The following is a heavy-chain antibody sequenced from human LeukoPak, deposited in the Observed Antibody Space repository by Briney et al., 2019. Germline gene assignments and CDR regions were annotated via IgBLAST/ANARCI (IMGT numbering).Heavy chain of an antibody. Sequence: SETLSLTCAVYGGCFSGYYWSWIRQPPGKGLEWIGEINHSGSTNYNPSLKGRVTISVDTSKNQFSLKLSSVTAADTAVYYCARPYGSGSYYNAVVSLDYWGQGTLVTVSS. J-gene: IGHJ4*02. CDR1: GGCFSGYY. D-gene: IGHD3-10*01. CDR2: INHSGST. V-gene: IGHV4-34*01. CDR3: ARPYGSGSYYNAVVSLDY.